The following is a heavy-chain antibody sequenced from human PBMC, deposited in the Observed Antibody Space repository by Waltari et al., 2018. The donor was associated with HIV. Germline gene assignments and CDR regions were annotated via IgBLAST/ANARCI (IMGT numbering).Heavy chain of an antibody. D-gene: IGHD4-4*01. V-gene: IGHV3-7*01. CDR2: IKQDGSEK. Sequence: EVQLVESGGGWVKPGGSLRLSCAASGFTFSSFWVSWVRQAPGKGLEWVANIKQDGSEKYYVDSVKGRFTISRDNAKNSLYLQMNSLRDEDTAVYYCARGNMGFFDYWGQGTLVTVSS. J-gene: IGHJ4*02. CDR1: GFTFSSFW. CDR3: ARGNMGFFDY.